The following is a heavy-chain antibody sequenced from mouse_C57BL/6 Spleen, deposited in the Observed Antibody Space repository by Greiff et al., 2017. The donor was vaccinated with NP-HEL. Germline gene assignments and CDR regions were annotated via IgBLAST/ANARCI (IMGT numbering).Heavy chain of an antibody. CDR1: GYAFSSSW. J-gene: IGHJ2*01. D-gene: IGHD3-3*01. V-gene: IGHV1-82*01. CDR2: IYPGDGDT. CDR3: ARGGGTRYFDY. Sequence: VQLQQSGPELVKPGASVKISCKASGYAFSSSWMNWVKQRPGKGLEWIGRIYPGDGDTNYNGKFKGKATLTADKSSSTAYMQLSSLTSEDSAFYFGARGGGTRYFDYWGQSTTLTVSS.